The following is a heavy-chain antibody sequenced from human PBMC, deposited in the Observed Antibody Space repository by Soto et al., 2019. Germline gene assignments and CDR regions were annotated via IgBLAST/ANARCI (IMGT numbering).Heavy chain of an antibody. Sequence: EVQLVESGGGLVQPGVSLRLSCVVSGFSFGDHWMHWVRQAPGKGLEWVSRMNRDGGETKYADSVKGRFIVSRDNARSTLHLLMHSLRAQDTSVYYCATAEVDYWGPGALVTVSS. CDR2: MNRDGGET. CDR1: GFSFGDHW. V-gene: IGHV3-74*01. CDR3: ATAEVDY. J-gene: IGHJ4*02.